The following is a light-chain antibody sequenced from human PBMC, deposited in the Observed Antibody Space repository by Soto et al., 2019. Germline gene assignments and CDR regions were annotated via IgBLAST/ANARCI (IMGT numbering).Light chain of an antibody. CDR2: GAS. CDR1: QSVAGN. J-gene: IGKJ1*01. Sequence: IVMTQSPATLSVSPGERVTLSCRASQSVAGNLAWYQQKPGQAPRLLIYGASTRATGIPARFSGSGSGTEFTLTISSLQSEDFAVCYCQQYNNWPPAFGQGTKVEIK. CDR3: QQYNNWPPA. V-gene: IGKV3-15*01.